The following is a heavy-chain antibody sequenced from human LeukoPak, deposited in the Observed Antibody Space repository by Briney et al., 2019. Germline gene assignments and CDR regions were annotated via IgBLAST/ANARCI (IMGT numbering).Heavy chain of an antibody. D-gene: IGHD3-10*01. CDR1: GYTFTSYA. J-gene: IGHJ3*02. Sequence: AASVKVSCKASGYTFTSYAMNWVRQAPGQGLEWMGWINTNTGNPTYAQGFTGRFVFSLDTSVSTAYLQISSLKAEDTAVYYCASPQYGSGIFANAFDIWGQGTMVTVSS. CDR3: ASPQYGSGIFANAFDI. CDR2: INTNTGNP. V-gene: IGHV7-4-1*02.